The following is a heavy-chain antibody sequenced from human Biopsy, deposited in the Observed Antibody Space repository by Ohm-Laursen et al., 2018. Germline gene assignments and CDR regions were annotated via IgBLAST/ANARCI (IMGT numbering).Heavy chain of an antibody. Sequence: ETLSLTCTVSGGSVSSNVHYWAWIRQPPGKGLECIGTVFHSGITFYNPSLKSRVTISIDTSKNQFSLNLSSVTAADTAVYYCARHPTGFWFNPWGQGTLVTVSS. V-gene: IGHV4-39*01. J-gene: IGHJ5*02. CDR1: GGSVSSNVHY. CDR3: ARHPTGFWFNP. CDR2: VFHSGIT.